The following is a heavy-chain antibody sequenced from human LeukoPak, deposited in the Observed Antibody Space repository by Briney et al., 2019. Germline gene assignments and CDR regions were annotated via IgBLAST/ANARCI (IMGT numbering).Heavy chain of an antibody. D-gene: IGHD6-19*01. V-gene: IGHV3-23*01. Sequence: GGSLRLSCAASGFTFSSYAMSWVRQAPGKGLEWVSAISGSGGSTYYADSVKGRFTISRDNSKNTLYLQMNSLRAEDTAVYYCAKYSSGWYPYYYYYYMDVWGKGTTVTISS. CDR2: ISGSGGST. CDR3: AKYSSGWYPYYYYYYMDV. J-gene: IGHJ6*03. CDR1: GFTFSSYA.